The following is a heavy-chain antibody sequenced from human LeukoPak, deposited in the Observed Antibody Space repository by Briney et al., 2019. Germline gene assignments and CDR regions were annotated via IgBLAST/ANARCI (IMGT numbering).Heavy chain of an antibody. Sequence: SGTLSLTCTVSGDSISSNYWWSWVRQPPGRGLEWIGEIYNTGSANYSPSLKSRVTISVDKSKNQFSLKLSSVTAADTAVYYCARDYWFDPWGQGTLVTVSS. CDR2: IYNTGSA. V-gene: IGHV4-4*02. CDR1: GDSISSNYW. CDR3: ARDYWFDP. J-gene: IGHJ5*02.